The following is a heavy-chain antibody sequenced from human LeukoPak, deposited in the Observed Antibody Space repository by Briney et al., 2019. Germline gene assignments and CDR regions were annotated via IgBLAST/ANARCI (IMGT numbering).Heavy chain of an antibody. V-gene: IGHV4-34*01. CDR3: AGVTGYDYVWGSYRYPKEFDY. Sequence: SETLSLTCAVYGGSFSGYYWSWIRQPPGKGLEWIGEINHSGSTNYNPSLKSRVTISVDTSKNQFSLKLSSVTAADTAVYYCAGVTGYDYVWGSYRYPKEFDYWGQGTLVTVSS. D-gene: IGHD3-16*02. CDR2: INHSGST. CDR1: GGSFSGYY. J-gene: IGHJ4*02.